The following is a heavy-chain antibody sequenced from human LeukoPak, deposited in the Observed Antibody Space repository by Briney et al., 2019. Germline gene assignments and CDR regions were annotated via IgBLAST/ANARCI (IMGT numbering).Heavy chain of an antibody. D-gene: IGHD2-2*01. CDR3: ARTTEDCSSTSCYQYWFDP. Sequence: SETLSLTCTVSGYSISSGYYWGWIRQPPGKGLEWIGSIHHSGSTNYNPSLKSRVTISLDTSKNQFSLKLNSVTAADTAVYYCARTTEDCSSTSCYQYWFDPWGQGTLVTVSS. CDR2: IHHSGST. CDR1: GYSISSGYY. V-gene: IGHV4-38-2*02. J-gene: IGHJ5*02.